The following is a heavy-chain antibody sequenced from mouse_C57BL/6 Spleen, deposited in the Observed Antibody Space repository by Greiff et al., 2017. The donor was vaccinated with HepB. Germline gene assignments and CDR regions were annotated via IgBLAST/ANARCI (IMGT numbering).Heavy chain of an antibody. J-gene: IGHJ1*03. CDR3: ARHAVAEGYWYFDV. CDR2: ISSGGSYT. V-gene: IGHV5-6*02. Sequence: DVKLVESGGDLVKPGGSLKLSCAASGFTFSSYGMSWVRQTPDKRLEWVATISSGGSYTYYPDSVKGRFTSSRDNAKNTLYLQMSSLKSEDTAMYYCARHAVAEGYWYFDVWGTGTTVTVSS. CDR1: GFTFSSYG.